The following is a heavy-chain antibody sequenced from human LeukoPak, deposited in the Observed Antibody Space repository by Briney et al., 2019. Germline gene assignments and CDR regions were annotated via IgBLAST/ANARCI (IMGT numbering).Heavy chain of an antibody. CDR2: IYYSGST. J-gene: IGHJ4*02. V-gene: IGHV4-59*01. CDR1: GGSISSYY. CDR3: ASSSITIFGVVSFDY. D-gene: IGHD3-3*01. Sequence: SETLSLTCTVSGGSISSYYWSWIRQPPGKGLEWIGYIYYSGSTNYNPSLKSRVTMSVDTSKNQFSLELSSVTAADTAVYYCASSSITIFGVVSFDYWGQGTLVTVSS.